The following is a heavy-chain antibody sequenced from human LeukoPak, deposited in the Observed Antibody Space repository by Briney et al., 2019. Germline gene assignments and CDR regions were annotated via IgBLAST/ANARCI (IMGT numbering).Heavy chain of an antibody. CDR3: ARGRMVYAIQTYNWFDP. CDR1: GGSFSGYY. V-gene: IGHV4-34*01. Sequence: SETLSLTCAVYGGSFSGYYWSWIHQPPGKGLEWIGEINHSGSTNYNPSLKSRVTISVDTSKNQFSLKLSSVTAADTAVYYCARGRMVYAIQTYNWFDPWGQGTLVTVSS. CDR2: INHSGST. J-gene: IGHJ5*02. D-gene: IGHD2-8*01.